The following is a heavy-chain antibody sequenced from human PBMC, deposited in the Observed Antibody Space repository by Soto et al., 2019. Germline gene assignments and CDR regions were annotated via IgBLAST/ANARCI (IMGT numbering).Heavy chain of an antibody. V-gene: IGHV3-30*18. Sequence: QVQLVESGGGVVQPGRSLRLSCAASGFTFSSYGMHWVRQAPGKGLEWVAVISYDGSNKYYADSVKGRFTISRDNSKNTLYLQMNSLRAEDTDVYYCAKTYYHRWIGRYYYYYMDVWGKGTTVTVSS. D-gene: IGHD2-2*03. CDR1: GFTFSSYG. J-gene: IGHJ6*03. CDR2: ISYDGSNK. CDR3: AKTYYHRWIGRYYYYYMDV.